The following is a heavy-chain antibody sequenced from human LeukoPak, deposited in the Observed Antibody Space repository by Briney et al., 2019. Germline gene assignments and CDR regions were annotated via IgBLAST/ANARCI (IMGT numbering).Heavy chain of an antibody. CDR3: ARDTNKAVATISDY. CDR2: ISAYNGNT. V-gene: IGHV1-18*01. D-gene: IGHD5-12*01. J-gene: IGHJ4*02. CDR1: GYIFTSYG. Sequence: ASVKVSCKASGYIFTSYGISWVRQAPGQGLEWMGWISAYNGNTNYAQKLQGRVTMTTDTSTSTAYMELRSLRSDDTAVYYCARDTNKAVATISDYWGQGTLVTVSS.